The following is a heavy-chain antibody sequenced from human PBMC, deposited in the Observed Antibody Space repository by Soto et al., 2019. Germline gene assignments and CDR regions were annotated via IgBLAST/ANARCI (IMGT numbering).Heavy chain of an antibody. CDR2: IYHSGIT. Sequence: QVQLQESGPGVVRSSETLSLTCAVFGGSVSSETHFWSWIRQPPGKGLEWIGYIYHSGITNSNPSLKGRHTISVDKATNHFSLSLASVTAADTAIYYCAREDMSGTYYFDSWGQGTRVTVSS. CDR3: AREDMSGTYYFDS. V-gene: IGHV4-61*03. CDR1: GGSVSSETHF. J-gene: IGHJ4*02. D-gene: IGHD1-26*01.